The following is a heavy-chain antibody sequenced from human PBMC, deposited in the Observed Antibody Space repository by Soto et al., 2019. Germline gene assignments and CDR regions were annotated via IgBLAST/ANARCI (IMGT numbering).Heavy chain of an antibody. V-gene: IGHV3-23*01. J-gene: IGHJ4*02. CDR2: ITATNGNT. D-gene: IGHD4-4*01. Sequence: QLLESGGASVQTGGSLRLSCVASGFTFKAYAMGWVRQAPGRGLEWVSSITATNGNTYYADSVRGRFTISRDNSRNSLLLQMNGLRPEDSALYYCAKDEGTSSTVFDYWGQGTRVTVPS. CDR1: GFTFKAYA. CDR3: AKDEGTSSTVFDY.